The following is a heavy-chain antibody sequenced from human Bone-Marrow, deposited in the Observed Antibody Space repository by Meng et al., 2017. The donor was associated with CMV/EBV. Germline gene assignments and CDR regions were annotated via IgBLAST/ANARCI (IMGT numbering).Heavy chain of an antibody. J-gene: IGHJ4*02. CDR1: GYTFTSYY. CDR3: ARDQSSLFDY. V-gene: IGHV1-46*01. CDR2: INPSGGST. Sequence: ASVKVSCKASGYTFTSYYMHWVRQAPGQGLEWMGIINPSGGSTSYAQKFQGRVTMTRDTSTSTVYMVLSSLRSEDSAVYYCARDQSSLFDYWGQGTLVTVSS.